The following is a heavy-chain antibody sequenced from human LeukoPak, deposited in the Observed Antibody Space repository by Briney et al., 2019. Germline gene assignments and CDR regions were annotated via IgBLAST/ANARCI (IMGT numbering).Heavy chain of an antibody. CDR1: GFTFTTSW. CDR2: IESDGTST. Sequence: GGSLRLSCAASGFTFTTSWMHWFRQAPGKGLVWVSRIESDGTSTTYADSVKGRFTISRDNAKNSLYLQMNSLRVEDAAVYYCASYSVPGAYVWGQGTTVTVSS. V-gene: IGHV3-74*01. D-gene: IGHD4-11*01. CDR3: ASYSVPGAYV. J-gene: IGHJ6*02.